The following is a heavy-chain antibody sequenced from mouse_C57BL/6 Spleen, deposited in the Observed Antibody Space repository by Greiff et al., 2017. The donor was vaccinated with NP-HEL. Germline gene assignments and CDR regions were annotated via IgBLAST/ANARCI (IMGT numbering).Heavy chain of an antibody. CDR3: ARNSAHRPLYAMDY. CDR2: ISSGSSTI. D-gene: IGHD3-1*01. Sequence: DVHLVESGGGLVKPGASLKLSCAASGFTFSDYGMHWVRQAPEKGLEWVAYISSGSSTIYYADTVKGRFTISRDNAKNTLFLQMTSLRSEDTAMYYCARNSAHRPLYAMDYWGQGTSVTVSS. CDR1: GFTFSDYG. J-gene: IGHJ4*01. V-gene: IGHV5-17*01.